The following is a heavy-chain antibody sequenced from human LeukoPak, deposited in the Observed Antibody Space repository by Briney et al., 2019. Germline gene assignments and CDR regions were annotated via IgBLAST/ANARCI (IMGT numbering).Heavy chain of an antibody. CDR1: GFTFSSYT. V-gene: IGHV3-30-3*02. D-gene: IGHD3-22*01. J-gene: IGHJ4*02. CDR2: ILYDGSNK. CDR3: AKEYYDSSAALTN. Sequence: GGSLRLSCVVSGFTFSSYTMHWVRQAPGKGLEWVGVILYDGSNKYYADSVKGRFTISRDNSKNTLYMQVNSLRAEDTAVYYCAKEYYDSSAALTNWGQGTLVTVSS.